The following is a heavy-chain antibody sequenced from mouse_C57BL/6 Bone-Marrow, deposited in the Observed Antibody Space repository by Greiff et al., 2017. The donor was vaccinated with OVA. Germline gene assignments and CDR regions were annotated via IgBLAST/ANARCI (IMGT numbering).Heavy chain of an antibody. CDR1: GYAFSSSW. J-gene: IGHJ3*02. D-gene: IGHD1-1*01. V-gene: IGHV1-82*01. CDR2: IYPGDGDT. Sequence: VQLQQSGPELVKPGASVKISCKASGYAFSSSWMNWVKQRPGKGLEWIGRIYPGDGDTNYNEKFKSKATLTVDTSSSTAYMQLSSLTSEDSAVYYCASPITTWGQGTLVTVSA. CDR3: ASPITT.